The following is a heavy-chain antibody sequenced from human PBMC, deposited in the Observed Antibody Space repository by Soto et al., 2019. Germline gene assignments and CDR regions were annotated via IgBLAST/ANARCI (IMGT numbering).Heavy chain of an antibody. J-gene: IGHJ5*02. CDR2: INPNSGGT. V-gene: IGHV1-2*04. Sequence: QVQLVQSGAEVKKPGASVKVSCKASGYTFTGYYMHWVRQAPGQGLEWMGWINPNSGGTNYAQKFQGWVTMTRDTSISTAYMELSRLRSDDTAVYYCARDIRVSAGTGWFDPWGQGTLVIVSS. CDR1: GYTFTGYY. CDR3: ARDIRVSAGTGWFDP. D-gene: IGHD6-19*01.